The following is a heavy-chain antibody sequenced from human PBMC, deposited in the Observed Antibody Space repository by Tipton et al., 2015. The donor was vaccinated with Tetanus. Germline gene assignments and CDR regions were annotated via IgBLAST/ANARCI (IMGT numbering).Heavy chain of an antibody. CDR1: GGSISSSSYY. J-gene: IGHJ5*02. V-gene: IGHV4-39*01. Sequence: TLSLTCTVSGGSISSSSYYWGWTRQPPGKGLEWIGSIYYSGSTYYNPSLKSRVTISVDTSKNQFSLKLSSVTAADTAVYYCARGYSYGGGWFDPWGQGTLVTVSS. CDR3: ARGYSYGGGWFDP. D-gene: IGHD5-18*01. CDR2: IYYSGST.